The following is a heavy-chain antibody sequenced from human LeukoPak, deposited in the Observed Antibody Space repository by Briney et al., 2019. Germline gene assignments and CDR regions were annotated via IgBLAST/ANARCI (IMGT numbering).Heavy chain of an antibody. V-gene: IGHV1-2*02. CDR1: GYTFTGYY. CDR3: ARDLLLWFGELFLDY. J-gene: IGHJ4*02. D-gene: IGHD3-10*01. CDR2: INPNSGGT. Sequence: ASVKVSCKASGYTFTGYYMHWVRQAPGQGLEWMGWINPNSGGTSYAQKFQGRVTMTRDTSISTAYMELSRLRSDDTAVYYCARDLLLWFGELFLDYWGQGTLVTVSS.